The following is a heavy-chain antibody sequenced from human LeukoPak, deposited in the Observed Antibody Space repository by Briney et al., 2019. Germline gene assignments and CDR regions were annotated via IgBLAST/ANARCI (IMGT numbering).Heavy chain of an antibody. D-gene: IGHD6-13*01. CDR1: GGSISSSSYY. V-gene: IGHV4-39*07. CDR3: ARGRGSSSWFMGPKYNWFDP. Sequence: SETLSLTCTVSGGSISSSSYYWGWIRQPPGKGLEWIGSIYYSGSTYYNPSLKSRVTISVDTSKNQFSLKLSSVTAADTAVYYCARGRGSSSWFMGPKYNWFDPWGQGTLVTVSS. J-gene: IGHJ5*02. CDR2: IYYSGST.